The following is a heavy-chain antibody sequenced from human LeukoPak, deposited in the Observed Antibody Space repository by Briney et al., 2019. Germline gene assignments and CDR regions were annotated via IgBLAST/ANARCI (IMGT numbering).Heavy chain of an antibody. D-gene: IGHD3-22*01. CDR2: IKSKTDGGTT. CDR3: TGQPLNNYDSSGYLDY. CDR1: GFTFSNAW. Sequence: GGSLRLSCAASGFTFSNAWMNWVRQAPGKGLEWVGRIKSKTDGGTTDYAAPVKGRLIISRDDSKNTLYLQMNSLKTEDTAVYYCTGQPLNNYDSSGYLDYWGQGTLVTVSS. V-gene: IGHV3-15*01. J-gene: IGHJ4*02.